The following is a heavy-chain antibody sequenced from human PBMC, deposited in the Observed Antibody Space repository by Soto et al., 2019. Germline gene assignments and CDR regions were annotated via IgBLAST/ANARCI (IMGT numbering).Heavy chain of an antibody. Sequence: EVQLVESGGGLVQPGGSLRLSCAASGFTFSDYAMHWVRQAPGKGLEYVAAINSNGGGTYYATSVKGRFIISRDNSKNTLYLQMGSLRAEDMAVYYCERSTGGYWGQGTLVTVSS. V-gene: IGHV3-64*01. J-gene: IGHJ4*02. CDR3: ERSTGGY. CDR2: INSNGGGT. D-gene: IGHD2-8*02. CDR1: GFTFSDYA.